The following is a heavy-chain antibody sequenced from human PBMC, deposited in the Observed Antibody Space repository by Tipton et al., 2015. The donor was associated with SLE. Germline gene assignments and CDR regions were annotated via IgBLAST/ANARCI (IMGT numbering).Heavy chain of an antibody. J-gene: IGHJ4*02. CDR2: LYYSGNT. CDR1: RASISSDSYY. Sequence: TLSLTCTVSRASISSDSYYWTWIRQPPGKGLEWIGVLYYSGNTYYNPSLKSPVTLSIDTSKNRFSLKMRSVTAADTAVYFCARGYCSDGVCYGFGFFDYWGQGNLVTVSS. CDR3: ARGYCSDGVCYGFGFFDY. D-gene: IGHD2-8*01. V-gene: IGHV4-39*07.